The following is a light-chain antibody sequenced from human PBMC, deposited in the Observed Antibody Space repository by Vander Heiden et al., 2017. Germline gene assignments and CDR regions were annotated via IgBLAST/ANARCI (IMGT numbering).Light chain of an antibody. CDR1: QSIGTY. Sequence: EIVMTQSPATLSLSQGERVTLSCRASQSIGTYLAWYQHKPGQAPRLLIYDASNRATYIPARFSGSGSGTDFTLIISSLEPEDFGVYYCQQRYNLITFGQGTRLEIK. V-gene: IGKV3-11*01. CDR2: DAS. J-gene: IGKJ5*01. CDR3: QQRYNLIT.